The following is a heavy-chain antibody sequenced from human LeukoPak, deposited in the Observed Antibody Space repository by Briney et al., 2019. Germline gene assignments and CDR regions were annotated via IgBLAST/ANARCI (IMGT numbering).Heavy chain of an antibody. CDR3: TRRNFQQLRWFDP. CDR1: GGSISSYY. D-gene: IGHD2-2*01. V-gene: IGHV4-34*01. J-gene: IGHJ5*02. CDR2: INHLGSI. Sequence: SETLSLTCTVSGGSISSYYWSWIRQPPGKVLEWLGEINHLGSINYNPALKSRVTLSVDKSKNQFSLNLSYVTAADTAVYYCTRRNFQQLRWFDPWGQGTLVTVSS.